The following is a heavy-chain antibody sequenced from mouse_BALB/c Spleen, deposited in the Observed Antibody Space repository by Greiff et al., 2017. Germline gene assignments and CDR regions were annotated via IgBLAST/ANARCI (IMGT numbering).Heavy chain of an antibody. V-gene: IGHV1S29*02. Sequence: VHVKQSGPELVKPGASVKISCKASGYTFTDYNMHWVKQSHGKSLEWIGYIYPYNGGTGYNQKFKSKATLTVDNSSSTAYMELRSLTSEDSAVYYCAREAHYYGSSSWYFDVWGAGTTVTVSS. CDR1: GYTFTDYN. J-gene: IGHJ1*01. CDR2: IYPYNGGT. CDR3: AREAHYYGSSSWYFDV. D-gene: IGHD1-1*01.